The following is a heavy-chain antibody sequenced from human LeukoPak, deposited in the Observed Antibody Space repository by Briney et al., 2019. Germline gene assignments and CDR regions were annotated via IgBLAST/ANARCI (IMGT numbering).Heavy chain of an antibody. CDR3: AREVGRGEIDY. CDR1: GFAFGVHA. Sequence: GGSLRLSCATSGFAFGVHAMTWVRQAPGKGLEWVSSISSSSGYIYYADSVKGRFTISRDNAKNSLYLQMNSLRAEDTAVYYCAREVGRGEIDYWGQGTLVTVSS. V-gene: IGHV3-21*01. CDR2: ISSSSGYI. J-gene: IGHJ4*02. D-gene: IGHD3-10*01.